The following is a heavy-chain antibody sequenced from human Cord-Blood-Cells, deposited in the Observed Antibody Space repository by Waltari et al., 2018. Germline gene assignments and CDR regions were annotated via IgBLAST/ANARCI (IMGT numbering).Heavy chain of an antibody. D-gene: IGHD3-22*01. V-gene: IGHV3-30*04. CDR3: AREEKRAYDSSGYYY. J-gene: IGHJ4*02. CDR2: ISYDGSNK. CDR1: GFTFSSYA. Sequence: QVQLVESGGGVVQPGRSLRLSCAASGFTFSSYAMHWVRQAPGKGLGGVAVISYDGSNKYYADSVKGRFTISRDNSKNTLYLQMNSLRAEDTAVYYCAREEKRAYDSSGYYYWGQGTLVTVSS.